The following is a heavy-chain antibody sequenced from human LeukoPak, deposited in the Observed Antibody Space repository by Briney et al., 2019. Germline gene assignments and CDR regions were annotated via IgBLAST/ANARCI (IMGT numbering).Heavy chain of an antibody. CDR1: GFTFSSYG. D-gene: IGHD4-23*01. J-gene: IGHJ6*02. Sequence: GGSLRLSYAASGFTFSSYGMHWVRQAPGKGLEWVAVISYDGSNKYYADSVKGRFTISRDNSKNTLYLQMNSLRAEDTAVYYCAKDWEIDYGGLYYYYGMDVWGQGTTVTVSS. CDR3: AKDWEIDYGGLYYYYGMDV. V-gene: IGHV3-30*18. CDR2: ISYDGSNK.